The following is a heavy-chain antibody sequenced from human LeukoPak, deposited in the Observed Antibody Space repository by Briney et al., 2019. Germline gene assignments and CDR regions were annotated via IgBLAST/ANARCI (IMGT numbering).Heavy chain of an antibody. J-gene: IGHJ4*02. CDR1: GLAFTGYY. CDR2: IYPSNGGT. Sequence: ASVKVSCKASGLAFTGYYLHWVRQAPGQGLEWMGWIYPSNGGTNYAHNFQGRVTMTRDTSISTAYMELSRLRSDDTAVYYCTREDYWGQGTLVTVSS. V-gene: IGHV1-2*02. CDR3: TREDY.